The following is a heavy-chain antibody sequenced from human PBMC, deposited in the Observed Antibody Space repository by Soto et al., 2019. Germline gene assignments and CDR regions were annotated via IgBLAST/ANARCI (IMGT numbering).Heavy chain of an antibody. CDR1: GGSISSGGYY. CDR2: IYYSGST. CDR3: ARGVTMVRGVIHPPYFDY. V-gene: IGHV4-31*03. J-gene: IGHJ4*02. D-gene: IGHD3-10*01. Sequence: QVQLQESGPGLVKPSQTLSLTCTVSGGSISSGGYYWSWIRQHPGKGLEWIGYIYYSGSTYYNPSRKSRVTISVDTSKTHFSLKLSSVTAADTAVYYCARGVTMVRGVIHPPYFDYWGQGTLVTVSS.